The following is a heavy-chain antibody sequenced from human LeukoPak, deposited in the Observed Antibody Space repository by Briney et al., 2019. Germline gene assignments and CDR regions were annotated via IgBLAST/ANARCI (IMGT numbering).Heavy chain of an antibody. CDR1: GFTFSSYW. CDR3: ARDPRADYGDSPSDAFDI. CDR2: VKQDGSEK. J-gene: IGHJ3*02. Sequence: GGSLRLSCAASGFTFSSYWMSWVRQAPGKGLEWVANVKQDGSEKYYVDSVKGRFTISRDNAKNSLYLQMNSLRAEDTAVYYCARDPRADYGDSPSDAFDIWGQGTMVTVSS. V-gene: IGHV3-7*01. D-gene: IGHD4-17*01.